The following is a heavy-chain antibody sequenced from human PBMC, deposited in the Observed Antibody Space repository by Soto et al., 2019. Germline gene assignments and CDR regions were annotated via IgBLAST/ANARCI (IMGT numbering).Heavy chain of an antibody. CDR2: IYYSGST. J-gene: IGHJ3*02. CDR1: GGSISSYY. V-gene: IGHV4-59*01. Sequence: SETLSLTCTVSGGSISSYYWSWIRQSPGKGLEWIGYIYYSGSTNYNPSLKSRVTISVDTSKNQFSLKLSSVTAADTAVYYCASRSLGGDSYGDAFDIWGQGTMVTVSS. D-gene: IGHD2-21*02. CDR3: ASRSLGGDSYGDAFDI.